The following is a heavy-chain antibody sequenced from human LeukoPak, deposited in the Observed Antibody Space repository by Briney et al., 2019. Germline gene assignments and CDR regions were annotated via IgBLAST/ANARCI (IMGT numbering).Heavy chain of an antibody. CDR1: GFTFSNIW. Sequence: GGSLRLSCAASGFTFSNIWISWVRQAPGKGHEWVSNIKHDGSETNYVDSVKGRFTISRDNAKNSLHLQMNSLRVEDTAVYYCAKNGGPHGMDVWGQGTTVTVSS. CDR3: AKNGGPHGMDV. V-gene: IGHV3-7*02. J-gene: IGHJ6*02. CDR2: IKHDGSET. D-gene: IGHD3-16*01.